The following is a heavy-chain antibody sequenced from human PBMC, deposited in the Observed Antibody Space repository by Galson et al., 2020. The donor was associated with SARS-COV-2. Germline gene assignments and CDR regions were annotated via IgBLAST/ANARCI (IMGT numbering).Heavy chain of an antibody. D-gene: IGHD3-10*01. Sequence: SETLSLTCTVSGGSISSYYWSWIRQPPGKGLEWIGYIYYSGSTNYNPSLKSRVTISVDTSKNQFSLKLSSVTAADTAVYYCARANSYYGSGSVQDYFDYWCQGTLVTVSS. CDR1: GGSISSYY. V-gene: IGHV4-59*13. J-gene: IGHJ4*02. CDR2: IYYSGST. CDR3: ARANSYYGSGSVQDYFDY.